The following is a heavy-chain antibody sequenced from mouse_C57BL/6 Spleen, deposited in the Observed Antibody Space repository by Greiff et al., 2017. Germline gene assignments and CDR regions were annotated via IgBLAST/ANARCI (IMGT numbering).Heavy chain of an antibody. CDR1: GFTFSSYA. CDR2: ISSGGDYI. J-gene: IGHJ4*01. Sequence: DVQLVESGEGLVKPGGSLKLSCAASGFTFSSYAMSWVRQTPEKRLEWVAYISSGGDYIYYADTVKGRFTISRDNARNTLYLQMSSLKSEDTAMYYCTRITTDGAMDYWGQGTSVTVSS. D-gene: IGHD1-1*01. V-gene: IGHV5-9-1*02. CDR3: TRITTDGAMDY.